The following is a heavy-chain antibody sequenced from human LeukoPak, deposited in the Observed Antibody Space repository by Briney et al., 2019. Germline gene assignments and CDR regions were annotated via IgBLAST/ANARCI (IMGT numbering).Heavy chain of an antibody. CDR2: IKSKTDGGTT. D-gene: IGHD2-2*01. CDR3: ASGYCSSTSCYEGPLDY. J-gene: IGHJ4*02. Sequence: GGSLRLSCAASGFTFSNAWMSWVRQAPGKGLEWVGRIKSKTDGGTTDYAAPVKGRFTISRDDSKNTLYLQMNSLRAEDTAVYYCASGYCSSTSCYEGPLDYWGQGTLVTVSS. CDR1: GFTFSNAW. V-gene: IGHV3-15*01.